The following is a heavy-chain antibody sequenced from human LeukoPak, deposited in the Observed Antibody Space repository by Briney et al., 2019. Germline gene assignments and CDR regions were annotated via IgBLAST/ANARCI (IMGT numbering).Heavy chain of an antibody. CDR1: GFTFSSYA. J-gene: IGHJ3*01. D-gene: IGHD2-2*01. CDR3: AKDIVVVPAAVGTFDV. V-gene: IGHV3-23*01. CDR2: ISGSGGST. Sequence: PGGSLRLSCAASGFTFSSYAMSWVRQAPGKGLEWVSAISGSGGSTYYADSVKGRFTISRDNSKNTLYLQMNSLRAEDTAIYYCAKDIVVVPAAVGTFDVWGQGTMVTVSS.